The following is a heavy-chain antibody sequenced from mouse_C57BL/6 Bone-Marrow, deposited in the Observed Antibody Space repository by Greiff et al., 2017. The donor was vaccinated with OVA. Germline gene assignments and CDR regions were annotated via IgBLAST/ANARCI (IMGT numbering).Heavy chain of an antibody. V-gene: IGHV5-6*01. CDR3: ARQHLYAMDY. Sequence: EVQVVESGGDLVKPGGSLKLSCAASGFTFSSYGMSWVRQTPDKRLEWVATISSGGSYTYYPDSVKGRFTISRDNAKNTLYLQMSSLKSEDTAMYYCARQHLYAMDYWGQGTSVTVSS. CDR1: GFTFSSYG. J-gene: IGHJ4*01. CDR2: ISSGGSYT.